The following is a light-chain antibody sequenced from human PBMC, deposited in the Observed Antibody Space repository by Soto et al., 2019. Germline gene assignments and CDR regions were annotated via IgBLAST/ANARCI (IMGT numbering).Light chain of an antibody. CDR1: TGAVTSENY. CDR3: LLYFGGAYV. V-gene: IGLV7-43*01. J-gene: IGLJ1*01. Sequence: QTVVTQEPSLTVSPGGTITLTCASSTGAVTSENYPNWFQQKPGQAPRALIYSISSRHSWTPARFSGSLLGDKAALTLSDVQPEDEAEYYCLLYFGGAYVFGTGTKVTVL. CDR2: SIS.